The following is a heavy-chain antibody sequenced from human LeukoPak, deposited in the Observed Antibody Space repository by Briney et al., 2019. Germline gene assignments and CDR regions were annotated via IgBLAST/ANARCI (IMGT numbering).Heavy chain of an antibody. CDR1: GGSISSGSYY. J-gene: IGHJ6*03. CDR2: IYTSGST. Sequence: SETLSLTCTVSGGSISSGSYYWRWLRQPAGKGLEWIGRIYTSGSTNYNPSLKSRVTISVDTSKNQFSLKLSSVTAADTAVYYCARGSPYYYYYMDVWGKGTTVTVSS. V-gene: IGHV4-61*02. CDR3: ARGSPYYYYYMDV.